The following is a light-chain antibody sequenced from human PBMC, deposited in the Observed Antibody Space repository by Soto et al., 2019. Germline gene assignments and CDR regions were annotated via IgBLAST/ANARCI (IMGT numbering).Light chain of an antibody. CDR3: QQYNNWPPWT. Sequence: ETVMTQSPVTLSVSPGDTATLSCRASQRVSSHLAWYQQKPGQPPRLLIYGASTRATGIPARFSGSGSGTEFTLTISSLQSEDLAVYYCQQYNNWPPWTFGQGTKVDI. J-gene: IGKJ1*01. CDR2: GAS. CDR1: QRVSSH. V-gene: IGKV3-15*01.